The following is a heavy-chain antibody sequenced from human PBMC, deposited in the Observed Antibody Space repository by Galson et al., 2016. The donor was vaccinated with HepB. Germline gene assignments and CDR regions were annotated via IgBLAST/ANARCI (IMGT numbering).Heavy chain of an antibody. CDR2: NSGSGGFSASGGST. Sequence: SLRLSCAASGFTFSTYAMSWVRQAPGKGLEWVSSNSGSGGFSASGGSTHYADTVKGRFTISRDNSKNTLYLQMNSLRAEDTAVYYCAREPVRLDDLLTGPPKNPDYWGQGTLVTVSS. V-gene: IGHV3-23*01. J-gene: IGHJ4*02. CDR3: AREPVRLDDLLTGPPKNPDY. CDR1: GFTFSTYA. D-gene: IGHD3-9*01.